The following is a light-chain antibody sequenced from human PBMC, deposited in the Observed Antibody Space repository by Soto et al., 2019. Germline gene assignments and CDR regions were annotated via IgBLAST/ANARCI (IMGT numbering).Light chain of an antibody. CDR3: QQYGSSVWT. J-gene: IGKJ1*01. V-gene: IGKV3-20*01. CDR2: GAS. CDR1: QSVSSIY. Sequence: EIVLTQSPGTLSLSPGERATLSCRASQSVSSIYLAWYQQKPGQAPRLLIYGASSRTTGIPERFSGSGSGTDFTLTIKRLEPEDFAVYYCQQYGSSVWTFGQGTKVDIK.